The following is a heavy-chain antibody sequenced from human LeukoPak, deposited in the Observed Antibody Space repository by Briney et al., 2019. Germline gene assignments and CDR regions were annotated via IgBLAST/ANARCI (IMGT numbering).Heavy chain of an antibody. CDR3: ARAGGYCSGGSCYYYYGMDV. D-gene: IGHD2-15*01. Sequence: PGGSLRLSCAASGFTISSYEMNWVRQAPGKGLEWVSYISSSGSTIYYADSVKGRFTISRDNAKNSLYLQMNSLRAEDTAVYYCARAGGYCSGGSCYYYYGMDVWGQGTTVTVSS. J-gene: IGHJ6*02. V-gene: IGHV3-48*03. CDR1: GFTISSYE. CDR2: ISSSGSTI.